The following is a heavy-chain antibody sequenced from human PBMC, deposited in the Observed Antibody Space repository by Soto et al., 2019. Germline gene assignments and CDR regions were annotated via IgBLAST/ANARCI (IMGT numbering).Heavy chain of an antibody. V-gene: IGHV3-21*01. J-gene: IGHJ3*02. CDR2: ISSSSSYI. CDR3: ARDSVAAAGTAAFDI. CDR1: GFTFSIYS. Sequence: PGGSLRLSCAASGFTFSIYSMNWVRHAPGKGLEWVSSISSSSSYIYYADSVKGRFTISRDNAKNSLYLQMNSLRAEDTAVYYCARDSVAAAGTAAFDIWGQGTMVTVSS. D-gene: IGHD6-13*01.